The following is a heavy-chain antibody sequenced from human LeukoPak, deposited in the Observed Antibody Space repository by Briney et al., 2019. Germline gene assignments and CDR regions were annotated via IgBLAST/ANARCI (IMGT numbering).Heavy chain of an antibody. CDR3: AKGLYSYGKGAYYYYYYYMDV. CDR2: ISYDGSNK. CDR1: GFTFSSYA. D-gene: IGHD5-18*01. J-gene: IGHJ6*03. V-gene: IGHV3-30*04. Sequence: GGSLRLSCAASGFTFSSYAMHWVRQAPGKGLEWVAVISYDGSNKYYADSVKGRFTISRDNSKNTLYLQMNSLRAEDTAVYYCAKGLYSYGKGAYYYYYYYMDVWGKGTTVTISS.